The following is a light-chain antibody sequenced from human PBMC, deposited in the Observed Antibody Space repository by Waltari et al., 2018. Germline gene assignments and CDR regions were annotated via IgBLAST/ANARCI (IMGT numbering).Light chain of an antibody. J-gene: IGKJ1*01. V-gene: IGKV3-20*01. CDR1: QSISRF. CDR3: QNHERLPAV. Sequence: EIVLTQSPGTLSLSPGERATPYCRASQSISRFLAWYQQKPGQAPRLLIYAASSRATGIPDRFSGSGSGTDFSLTITRLEPEDFAVYFCQNHERLPAVFGQGTKVEIK. CDR2: AAS.